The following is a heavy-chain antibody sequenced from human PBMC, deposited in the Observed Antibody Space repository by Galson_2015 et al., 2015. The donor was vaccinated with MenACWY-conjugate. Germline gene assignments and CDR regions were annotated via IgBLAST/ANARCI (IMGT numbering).Heavy chain of an antibody. V-gene: IGHV3-9*01. Sequence: SLRLSCAGSGFTFDDKDMHWVRQAPGKGLEWVSGISWDSGSIDYADSVKGRFTISRDNAKNSLYLQISSLRAEDTALHYCAKSAEYSSGWYAIEYWGQGALVTVSS. D-gene: IGHD6-19*01. CDR3: AKSAEYSSGWYAIEY. CDR2: ISWDSGSI. CDR1: GFTFDDKD. J-gene: IGHJ4*02.